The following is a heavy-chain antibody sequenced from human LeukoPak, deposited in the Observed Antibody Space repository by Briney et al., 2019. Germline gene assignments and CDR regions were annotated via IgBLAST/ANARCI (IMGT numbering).Heavy chain of an antibody. V-gene: IGHV4-59*08. CDR1: GGSISSYY. J-gene: IGHJ3*02. CDR2: IYYSGST. Sequence: SETLSLTCTVSGGSISSYYWRWIRQPPGKGLEWIGYIYYSGSTNYNPSLKSRVTISVDTSKNQFSLKLSSVTAADTAVYYCATTHYYDSSGYYLDAFDIWGQGTMVTVSS. CDR3: ATTHYYDSSGYYLDAFDI. D-gene: IGHD3-22*01.